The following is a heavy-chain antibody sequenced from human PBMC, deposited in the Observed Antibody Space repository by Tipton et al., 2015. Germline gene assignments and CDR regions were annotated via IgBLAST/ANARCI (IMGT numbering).Heavy chain of an antibody. CDR3: ARDLEHGMDV. D-gene: IGHD5-24*01. Sequence: TLSLTCTVSGGSVSTSNYYWGWIRQSPGKGPEWIGYISYSGSTHYNPSLKRRVTISLDTSKNQFSLTLNSVTAADTAVYYCARDLEHGMDVWGQGTTVTVFS. V-gene: IGHV4-61*01. CDR1: GGSVSTSNYY. CDR2: ISYSGST. J-gene: IGHJ6*02.